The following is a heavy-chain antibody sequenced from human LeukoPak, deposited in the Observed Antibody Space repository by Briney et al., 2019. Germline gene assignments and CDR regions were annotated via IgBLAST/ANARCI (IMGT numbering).Heavy chain of an antibody. Sequence: GGSLRLSCAASGFTFSSYSMNWVRQAPGKGLEWVSVIYSGGSTYYADSVKGRFTISRDNSKNTLYLQMNSLRAEDTAVYYCARDRGGSLRYFDYWGQGTLVTVSS. J-gene: IGHJ4*02. D-gene: IGHD3-10*01. CDR3: ARDRGGSLRYFDY. CDR1: GFTFSSYS. CDR2: IYSGGST. V-gene: IGHV3-53*01.